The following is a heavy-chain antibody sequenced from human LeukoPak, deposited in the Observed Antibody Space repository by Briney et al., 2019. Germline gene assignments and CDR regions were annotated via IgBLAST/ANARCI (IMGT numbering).Heavy chain of an antibody. D-gene: IGHD6-13*01. J-gene: IGHJ3*02. Sequence: GGSLRLSCAAPGFTFSSYAMSWVRQAPGKGLEWVSAISGSGGSTYYADSVKGRFTISRDNSKNTLYLQMNSLRAEDTAVYYCARFPGIAAAGTGGDAFDIWGQGTMVTVSS. CDR2: ISGSGGST. CDR3: ARFPGIAAAGTGGDAFDI. V-gene: IGHV3-23*01. CDR1: GFTFSSYA.